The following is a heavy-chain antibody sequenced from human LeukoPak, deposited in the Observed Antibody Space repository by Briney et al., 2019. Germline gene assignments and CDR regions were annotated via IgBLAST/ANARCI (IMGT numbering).Heavy chain of an antibody. D-gene: IGHD4-23*01. Sequence: GASVKVSCKASGGTFSSYAISWVRQAPGQGLEWMGGIIPIFGTANYAQKFQGRVTVTADKSTSTAYMELSSLRSEDTAVYYCATTYYGGNELVDDYWGQGTLVTVSS. V-gene: IGHV1-69*06. CDR2: IIPIFGTA. J-gene: IGHJ4*02. CDR3: ATTYYGGNELVDDY. CDR1: GGTFSSYA.